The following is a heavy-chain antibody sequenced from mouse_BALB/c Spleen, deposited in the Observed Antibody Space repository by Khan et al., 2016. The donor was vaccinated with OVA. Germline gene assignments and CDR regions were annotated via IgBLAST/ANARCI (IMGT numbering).Heavy chain of an antibody. CDR2: ISYSGNT. Sequence: VQLQQSGPGLVKPSQSLSLTCTVTGYSITSDYAWNWIRQFPGNKLEWMGYISYSGNTTYNPSLRSRISISRDTSKNQFFLQLNSVTTEDTATYYGARVYEGYFDYWGQGTTLTVSS. CDR3: ARVYEGYFDY. J-gene: IGHJ2*01. V-gene: IGHV3-2*02. CDR1: GYSITSDYA. D-gene: IGHD1-1*01.